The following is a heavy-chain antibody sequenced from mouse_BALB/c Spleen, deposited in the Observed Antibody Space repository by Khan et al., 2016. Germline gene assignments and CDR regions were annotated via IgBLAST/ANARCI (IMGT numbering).Heavy chain of an antibody. Sequence: QIQLVQSGPELKKPGETVKISCKASGYSFTNYGINWVKQTPGEGLNWMGWIYTYTEAPTYADDFKGRFAFSLETSASTAYLQINNLKNEDMATDFCARGGGDYFDDWGQGTTRTVSS. CDR2: IYTYTEAP. CDR1: GYSFTNYG. J-gene: IGHJ2*01. CDR3: ARGGGDYFDD. V-gene: IGHV9-1*02.